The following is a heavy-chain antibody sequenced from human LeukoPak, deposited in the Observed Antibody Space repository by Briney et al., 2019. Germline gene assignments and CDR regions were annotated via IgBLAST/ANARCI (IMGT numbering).Heavy chain of an antibody. CDR1: GYSFTSCW. D-gene: IGHD5-18*01. Sequence: GESLKISCKGSGYSFTSCWIGWVRQMPGKGLEWMGIIYPGDSDTRYSPSFQGQVTISADKSISTAYLQWSSLKASDTAMYYCARRAAMALGYMDVWGKGTTVTVSS. CDR3: ARRAAMALGYMDV. V-gene: IGHV5-51*01. J-gene: IGHJ6*03. CDR2: IYPGDSDT.